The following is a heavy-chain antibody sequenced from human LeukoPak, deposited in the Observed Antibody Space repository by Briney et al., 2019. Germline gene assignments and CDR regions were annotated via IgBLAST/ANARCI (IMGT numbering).Heavy chain of an antibody. Sequence: GGSLRLSCAASGFTVSNNYMSWVRQAPGKGLEWVSSISGITGNTYYADSVKDRFTISRDNSKNTLFLQMNSLRAEDTAVYYCAKRGIKGEYYFDYWGQGSLVTVSS. CDR1: GFTVSNNY. J-gene: IGHJ4*02. CDR2: ISGITGNT. CDR3: AKRGIKGEYYFDY. V-gene: IGHV3-23*01. D-gene: IGHD3-10*01.